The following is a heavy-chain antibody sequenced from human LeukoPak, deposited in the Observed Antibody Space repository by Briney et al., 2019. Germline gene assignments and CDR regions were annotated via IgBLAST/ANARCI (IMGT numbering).Heavy chain of an antibody. Sequence: GGSLRLSCGASGITFSRYWMSWVREAPGKGVEWVANIKQDGSEKYYVDSVKGRFTVSRDNAKNSLYLQMNSLRAEDTAVYYCATESYGGNSKCFDNWGHGTLVIVSS. V-gene: IGHV3-7*05. CDR2: IKQDGSEK. CDR3: ATESYGGNSKCFDN. J-gene: IGHJ4*01. CDR1: GITFSRYW. D-gene: IGHD4-23*01.